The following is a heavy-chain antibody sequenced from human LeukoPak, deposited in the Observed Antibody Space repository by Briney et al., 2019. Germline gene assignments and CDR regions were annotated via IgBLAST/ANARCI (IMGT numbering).Heavy chain of an antibody. V-gene: IGHV3-11*04. J-gene: IGHJ4*02. CDR3: ARDDYDSSTPYYFDY. CDR2: IHNSGSTI. D-gene: IGHD3-22*01. Sequence: GGSLRLSCGASGFIFSDYYMNWVRQAPGKGLEWVSYIHNSGSTIYYADSVKGRFTISRDNVKNSLYLQMNSLRAEDTAVYYCARDDYDSSTPYYFDYWGQGILVTVSS. CDR1: GFIFSDYY.